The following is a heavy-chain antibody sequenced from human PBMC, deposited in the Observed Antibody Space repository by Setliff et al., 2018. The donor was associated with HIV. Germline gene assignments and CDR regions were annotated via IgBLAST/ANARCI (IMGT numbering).Heavy chain of an antibody. Sequence: SETLSLTCTVSGGSISSAGYSWGWIRQSPGKGLEWIGYIYPSTSANYNPSLKSRVRILLDTSKNQFSLRLTSVTAADTAVYFCARRPMVRGFGRYYFDYWGQGTLVTVSS. CDR2: IYPSTSA. CDR1: GGSISSAGYS. V-gene: IGHV4-61*05. J-gene: IGHJ4*02. CDR3: ARRPMVRGFGRYYFDY. D-gene: IGHD3-10*01.